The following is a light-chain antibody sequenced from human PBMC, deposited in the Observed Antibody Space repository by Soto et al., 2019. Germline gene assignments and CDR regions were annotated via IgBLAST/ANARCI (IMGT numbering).Light chain of an antibody. CDR1: QSVSSN. CDR2: DAS. Sequence: IVMTQSPATLSVSPGERATLSCRASQSVSSNLAWYQQKPGQAPRLLIYDASNRATGIPARFSGSGSGTDFTLTISSLEPEDFAVYYCQQYGSSPFGQGTRLEIK. V-gene: IGKV3D-15*02. CDR3: QQYGSSP. J-gene: IGKJ5*01.